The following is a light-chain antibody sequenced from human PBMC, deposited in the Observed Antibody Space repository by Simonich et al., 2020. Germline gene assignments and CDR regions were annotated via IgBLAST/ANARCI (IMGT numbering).Light chain of an antibody. CDR1: QSVSSN. Sequence: EIVMTQSPATLSVSPGERATLSCRASQSVSSNLALYQQKHRQSPRLLIYCASTRATGIPARFSGSGSGTEFTLTISSMQSEDFAVYYCQQYNNWPLWTFGQGTKVEIK. CDR3: QQYNNWPLWT. V-gene: IGKV3-15*01. J-gene: IGKJ1*01. CDR2: CAS.